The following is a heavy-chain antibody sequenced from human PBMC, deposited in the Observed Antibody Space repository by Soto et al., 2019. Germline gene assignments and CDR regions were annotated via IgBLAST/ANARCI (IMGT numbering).Heavy chain of an antibody. V-gene: IGHV4-59*12. CDR3: ARERPDGSRLDP. CDR1: GGSISSYY. Sequence: SETLSLTCTVFGGSISSYYWSWIRQPPGKGLEWIGYIYYSGSTNYNPSLKSRVTISVDTSKNQFSLKLSSVTAAVTAVYYCARERPDGSRLDPWGQGTLVTSPQ. D-gene: IGHD6-13*01. CDR2: IYYSGST. J-gene: IGHJ5*02.